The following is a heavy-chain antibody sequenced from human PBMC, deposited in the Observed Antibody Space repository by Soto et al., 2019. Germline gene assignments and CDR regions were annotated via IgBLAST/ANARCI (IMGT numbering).Heavy chain of an antibody. Sequence: QVQLVQSGAEVKKPGASANLSCKASGDTFKNFYIHWVRQAPGQGLEWVAWINPISGGTKYAQKFQGRVTVTRDTSISTAYMELSRLRSDDTAVYYCARVPGLELLDHWGQGTLVSVSS. D-gene: IGHD1-7*01. V-gene: IGHV1-2*02. CDR1: GDTFKNFY. CDR2: INPISGGT. J-gene: IGHJ4*02. CDR3: ARVPGLELLDH.